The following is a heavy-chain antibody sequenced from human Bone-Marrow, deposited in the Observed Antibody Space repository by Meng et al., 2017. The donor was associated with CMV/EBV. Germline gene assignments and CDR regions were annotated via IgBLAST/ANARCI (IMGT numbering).Heavy chain of an antibody. Sequence: GEYLKISCAASGFTLSNYWMHWVRQAPGKGLVWVSRTNSDGSSTSYAASVKGRFTISRDNAKNTLYLQMNSLRAEDTAVYYCARGDDYYDSSGLDCWGQGTLVTVSS. CDR2: TNSDGSST. D-gene: IGHD3-22*01. J-gene: IGHJ4*02. CDR1: GFTLSNYW. CDR3: ARGDDYYDSSGLDC. V-gene: IGHV3-74*01.